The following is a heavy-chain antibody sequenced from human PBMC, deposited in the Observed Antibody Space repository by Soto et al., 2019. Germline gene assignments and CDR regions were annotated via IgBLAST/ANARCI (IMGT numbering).Heavy chain of an antibody. Sequence: VESLNISCKGSEYSFTIYCIGWVRQMPGKVLEWMGIIYPGDSDTSYIPSFQGQVTISADKSISTAYLQWSSLKASDTAMYYCARLEPHGSSSWYYYYGMDVWGQGTTVTVSS. V-gene: IGHV5-51*01. CDR2: IYPGDSDT. CDR1: EYSFTIYC. D-gene: IGHD6-13*01. J-gene: IGHJ6*02. CDR3: ARLEPHGSSSWYYYYGMDV.